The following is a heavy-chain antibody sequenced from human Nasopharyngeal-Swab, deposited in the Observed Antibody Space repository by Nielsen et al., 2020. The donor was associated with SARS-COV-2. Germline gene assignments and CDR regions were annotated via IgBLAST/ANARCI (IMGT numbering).Heavy chain of an antibody. V-gene: IGHV3-7*01. J-gene: IGHJ4*02. CDR3: ARGGRSRILWFGELLLVY. D-gene: IGHD3-10*01. CDR1: GFTFGSYW. Sequence: GGSLRLSCAASGFTFGSYWMSWVRQAPGKGLEWVANIKQDGSEKYYVDSVKGRFTISRDNAKNSLYLQMNSLRAEDTAVYYCARGGRSRILWFGELLLVYWGQGTLVTVSS. CDR2: IKQDGSEK.